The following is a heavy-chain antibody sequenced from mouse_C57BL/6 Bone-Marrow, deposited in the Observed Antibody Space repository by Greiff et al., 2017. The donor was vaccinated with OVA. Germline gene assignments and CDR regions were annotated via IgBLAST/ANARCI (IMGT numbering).Heavy chain of an antibody. V-gene: IGHV2-2*01. Sequence: QVQLKESGPGLVQPSQSLSITCTVSGFSLTSYGVHWVRQSPGKGLEWLGVIWSGGSTDYNAAFISRLSISKDNSKSQVFFKMNSLRADDTAIYYCARGRPCPFAYWGQGTLVTVSA. CDR3: ARGRPCPFAY. CDR2: IWSGGST. CDR1: GFSLTSYG. J-gene: IGHJ3*01.